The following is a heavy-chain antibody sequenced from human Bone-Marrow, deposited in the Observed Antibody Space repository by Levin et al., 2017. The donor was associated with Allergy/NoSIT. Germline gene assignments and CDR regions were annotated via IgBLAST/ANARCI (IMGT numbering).Heavy chain of an antibody. CDR2: IYTSGST. D-gene: IGHD5-18*01. J-gene: IGHJ4*02. CDR1: GGSISSYY. CDR3: ASGYSYGLNDY. Sequence: SETLSLTCTVSGGSISSYYWSWIRQPAGKGLEWIGRIYTSGSTNYNPSLKSRVTMSVDTSKNQCALKLSSVTAADTAVYYCASGYSYGLNDYWGQGTLVTVSS. V-gene: IGHV4-4*07.